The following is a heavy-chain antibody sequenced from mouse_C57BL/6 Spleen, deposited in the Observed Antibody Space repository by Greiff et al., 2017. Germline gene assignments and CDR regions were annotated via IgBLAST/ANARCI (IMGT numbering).Heavy chain of an antibody. D-gene: IGHD2-5*01. J-gene: IGHJ4*01. CDR1: GFSLTSYG. Sequence: QVHVKQSGPGLVQPSQSLSITCTVSGFSLTSYGVHWVRQSPGKGLEWLGVIWSGGSTDYNAAFISRLSISKDNSKSQVFFKMNSLQADDTAIYYCARNAYYSNPYYAMDYWGQGTSVTVSS. CDR3: ARNAYYSNPYYAMDY. V-gene: IGHV2-2*01. CDR2: IWSGGST.